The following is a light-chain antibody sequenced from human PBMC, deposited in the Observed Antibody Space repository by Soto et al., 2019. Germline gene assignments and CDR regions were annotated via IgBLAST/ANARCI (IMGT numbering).Light chain of an antibody. CDR3: QQYGSLPIT. V-gene: IGKV1-33*01. J-gene: IGKJ5*01. Sequence: DIQMTQSPSSLSASVGDRVTISCQASQDISNHLNWYQQKLGKAPSLLIYDASNLETGVPSRFSGTGSATDFSVTISSLQPEDIATYYCQQYGSLPITFGQGTRLEI. CDR2: DAS. CDR1: QDISNH.